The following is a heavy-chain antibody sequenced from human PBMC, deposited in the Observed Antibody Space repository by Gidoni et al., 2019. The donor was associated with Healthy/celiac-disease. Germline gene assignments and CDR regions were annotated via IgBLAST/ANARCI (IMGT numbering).Heavy chain of an antibody. CDR1: GFTFSSYG. V-gene: IGHV3-33*01. CDR2: IWYDGSNK. D-gene: IGHD3-10*01. J-gene: IGHJ4*02. CDR3: ARDDRGNFDY. Sequence: QVQLVESGGGVVQPGRSLRLSCAASGFTFSSYGMHWVREAPGKGLEWVAVIWYDGSNKYYADSVKGRFTISRDNSKNTLYLQMNSLRAEDTAGYYCARDDRGNFDYWGQGTLVTVSS.